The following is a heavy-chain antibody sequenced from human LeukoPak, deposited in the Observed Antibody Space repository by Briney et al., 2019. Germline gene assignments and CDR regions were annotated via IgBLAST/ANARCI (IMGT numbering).Heavy chain of an antibody. J-gene: IGHJ2*01. Sequence: ASVKVSCKASGYTFTGYYMHWVRQAPGQGLEWMGWINPNSGGTNYAQKFQGRVTMTRDTSISTAYMELSRLRSEDTAVYYCARDSGGKVGSYWYFDLWGRGTLVTVSS. CDR1: GYTFTGYY. CDR3: ARDSGGKVGSYWYFDL. D-gene: IGHD4-23*01. V-gene: IGHV1-2*02. CDR2: INPNSGGT.